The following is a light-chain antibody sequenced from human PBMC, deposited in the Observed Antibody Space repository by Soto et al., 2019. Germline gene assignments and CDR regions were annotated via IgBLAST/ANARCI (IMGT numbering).Light chain of an antibody. J-gene: IGKJ4*01. Sequence: EIVMTQSPATLSVSPGERATLSCRASQSVNSNLAWYRQKPGQAPRLLISDASTRATGVPARFSGSGSGTEFTLTISSLQSEDSGIYYCQQYNFWPPITFGGGTKVEI. V-gene: IGKV3-15*01. CDR3: QQYNFWPPIT. CDR1: QSVNSN. CDR2: DAS.